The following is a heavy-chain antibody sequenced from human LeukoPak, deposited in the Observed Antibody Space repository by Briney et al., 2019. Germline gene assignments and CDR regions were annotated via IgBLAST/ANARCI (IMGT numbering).Heavy chain of an antibody. J-gene: IGHJ6*02. D-gene: IGHD5-18*01. CDR1: GGSISSYY. CDR3: ARESGYSYGRIYHYYGMDV. CDR2: IYYSGST. V-gene: IGHV4-59*01. Sequence: PSETLSVTCTVSGGSISSYYWSWIRQPPGKGLEWIGYIYYSGSTNYNPSLKSRVTISVDTSKNQLSLKLSSVTAADTAVYYCARESGYSYGRIYHYYGMDVWGQGTTVTVSS.